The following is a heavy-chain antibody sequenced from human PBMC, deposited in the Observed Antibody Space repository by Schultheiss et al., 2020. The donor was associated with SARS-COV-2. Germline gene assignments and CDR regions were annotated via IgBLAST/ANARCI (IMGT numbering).Heavy chain of an antibody. V-gene: IGHV3-33*01. CDR1: GFTFSSYG. CDR3: ARDYYPYDSSGYADY. Sequence: GSLRLSCAASGFTFSSYGMHWVRQAPGKGLEWVAVIWYDGSNKYYADSVKGRFTISRDNSKNTLYLQMNSLRAEDTAVYYCARDYYPYDSSGYADYWGQGTLVTVSS. CDR2: IWYDGSNK. J-gene: IGHJ4*02. D-gene: IGHD3-22*01.